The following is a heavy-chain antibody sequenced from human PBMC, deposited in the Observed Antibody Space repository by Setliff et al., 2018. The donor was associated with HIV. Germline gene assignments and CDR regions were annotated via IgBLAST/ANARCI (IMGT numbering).Heavy chain of an antibody. CDR1: GGSFNTRRTK. Sequence: SETLSLTCKVSGGSFNTRRTKWGWIRQSPGKGLEWIGSIFYFGSVTYNPSLKSRPLISIDTSKTQFSLNLRSVTAADTAVYYCVRELLGSGGTVPEVNFFDFWGQGTLVTVS. J-gene: IGHJ4*02. CDR3: VRELLGSGGTVPEVNFFDF. V-gene: IGHV4-39*07. D-gene: IGHD1-26*01. CDR2: IFYFGSV.